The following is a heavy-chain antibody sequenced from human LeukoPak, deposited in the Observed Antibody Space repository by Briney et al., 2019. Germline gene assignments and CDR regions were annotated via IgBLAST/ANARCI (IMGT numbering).Heavy chain of an antibody. CDR1: EFTFSSYN. J-gene: IGHJ4*02. CDR2: ISASGTYT. V-gene: IGHV3-21*01. D-gene: IGHD3-3*01. Sequence: GGSLRLSCEVSEFTFSSYNMNWVRQAPGKGLEWVSSISASGTYTYYADSVKGRFSISRDNAKNSLYLQMNSLRAEDTAVYYCAREMFWSGYFSNLHFDYWGQGTLVTVSS. CDR3: AREMFWSGYFSNLHFDY.